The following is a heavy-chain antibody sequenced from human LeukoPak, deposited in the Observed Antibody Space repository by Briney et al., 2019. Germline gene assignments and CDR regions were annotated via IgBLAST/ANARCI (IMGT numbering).Heavy chain of an antibody. CDR2: INSDGNWT. J-gene: IGHJ4*02. CDR1: ANYW. D-gene: IGHD2/OR15-2a*01. Sequence: GGSLRLSCVASANYWMHWVRQAPGKGLVWVSHINSDGNWTSYADSVKGRFTISKDNAKNTVYLQMNSLRAEDTAVYYCVSFYETYWGRGTLVTVSS. V-gene: IGHV3-74*01. CDR3: VSFYETY.